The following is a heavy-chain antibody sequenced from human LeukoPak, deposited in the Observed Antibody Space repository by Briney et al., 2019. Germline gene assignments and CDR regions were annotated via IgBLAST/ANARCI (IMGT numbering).Heavy chain of an antibody. CDR2: ISSSSSYI. CDR1: GFTFSSYS. V-gene: IGHV3-21*01. CDR3: ARDPQWDYGSGSYYNVPAPDY. J-gene: IGHJ4*02. D-gene: IGHD3-10*01. Sequence: GGSLRLSCAASGFTFSSYSMNWVRQAPGKGLEWVSSISSSSSYIYYADSVKGRFTISRDNAKNSLYLQMNSLRAEDTAVYYCARDPQWDYGSGSYYNVPAPDYCGQGTLVTVSS.